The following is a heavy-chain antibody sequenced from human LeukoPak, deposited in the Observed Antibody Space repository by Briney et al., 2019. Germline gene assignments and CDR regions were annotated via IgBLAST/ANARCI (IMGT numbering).Heavy chain of an antibody. V-gene: IGHV3-23*01. Sequence: GGSLGLSCAASGFTFSSYAMSWVRQAPGKGLEWVSAISGSGGSTYYADSVKGRFTISRDNSKNTLYLQMNSLRAEDTAVYYCAKGWYGDYPGPIDYWGQGTLVTVSS. J-gene: IGHJ4*02. CDR1: GFTFSSYA. D-gene: IGHD4-17*01. CDR3: AKGWYGDYPGPIDY. CDR2: ISGSGGST.